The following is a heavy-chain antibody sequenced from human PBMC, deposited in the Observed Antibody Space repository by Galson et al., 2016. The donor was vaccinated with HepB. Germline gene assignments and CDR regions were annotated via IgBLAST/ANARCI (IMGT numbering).Heavy chain of an antibody. CDR1: GFSFSAYW. CDR3: VRDGTVPGLGFDP. J-gene: IGHJ5*02. D-gene: IGHD6-19*01. CDR2: IKIDGSIT. Sequence: SLRLSCAASGFSFSAYWMHWVRQAPGKGLVWVSRIKIDGSITIYADSVKGRFTISRDNAKNTLYLQMNSLRVEDTAVYYCVRDGTVPGLGFDPWGQGALVSVSS. V-gene: IGHV3-74*01.